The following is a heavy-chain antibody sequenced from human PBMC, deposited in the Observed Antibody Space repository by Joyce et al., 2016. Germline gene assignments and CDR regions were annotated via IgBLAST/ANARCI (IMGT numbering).Heavy chain of an antibody. J-gene: IGHJ4*02. D-gene: IGHD6-13*01. CDR3: ARDFSSSGHDYGTLDS. Sequence: QVQLVESGGGVVQPGRSLTLSCAASGFTFSDHAMHWVRQAPGKGLEWVAVVLSARTTEKYADSVKGRFTISRDNSKNALYLQISSLRPEDTGTYYCARDFSSSGHDYGTLDSWGQGTLVTVSS. CDR2: VLSARTTE. CDR1: GFTFSDHA. V-gene: IGHV3-30*03.